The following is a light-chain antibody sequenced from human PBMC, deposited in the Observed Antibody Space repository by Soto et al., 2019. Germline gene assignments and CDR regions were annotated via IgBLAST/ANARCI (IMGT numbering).Light chain of an antibody. Sequence: QSVLTQPPSASGTPGQRVTISCSGSSSNIGSNYVYWYQQLPGTAPKLLIYRNNQRPSGVPDRFSGSKSGTSASLAISGLRSEDEVDYYCAPWDASLSAVVFGGGTKVTVL. V-gene: IGLV1-47*01. CDR2: RNN. CDR1: SSNIGSNY. CDR3: APWDASLSAVV. J-gene: IGLJ2*01.